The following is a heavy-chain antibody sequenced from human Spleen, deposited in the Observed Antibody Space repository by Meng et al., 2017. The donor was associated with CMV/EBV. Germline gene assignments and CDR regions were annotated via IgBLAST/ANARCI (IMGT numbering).Heavy chain of an antibody. Sequence: GGSLRLSCAASGFSFSSHGMHWVRQAPGKGLEWVANIKQDGSEKYYVDSVKGRFTISRDNAKNSLYLQMNSLRAEDTAVYYCARDSYSGMDYWGQGTLVTVSS. J-gene: IGHJ4*02. V-gene: IGHV3-7*01. D-gene: IGHD1-26*01. CDR1: GFSFSSHG. CDR3: ARDSYSGMDY. CDR2: IKQDGSEK.